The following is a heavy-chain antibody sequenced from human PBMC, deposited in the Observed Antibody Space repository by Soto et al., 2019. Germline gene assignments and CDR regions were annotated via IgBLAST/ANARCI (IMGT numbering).Heavy chain of an antibody. Sequence: GGSLRLSCVASGFTFNSYNMHWVRQAPGKGLEWMAVVYHDGSNTYYLDSVRGRFTISRDNSKNTLFLQMNSLRAEDTALYYCARDYYFDTNGYSNFYYGMDVWGQGTTVTVSS. CDR1: GFTFNSYN. CDR3: ARDYYFDTNGYSNFYYGMDV. J-gene: IGHJ6*02. CDR2: VYHDGSNT. D-gene: IGHD3-22*01. V-gene: IGHV3-33*01.